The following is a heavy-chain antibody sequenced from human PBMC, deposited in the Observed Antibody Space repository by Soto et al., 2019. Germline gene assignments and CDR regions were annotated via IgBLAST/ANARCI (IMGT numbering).Heavy chain of an antibody. D-gene: IGHD1-1*01. V-gene: IGHV4-59*01. CDR3: ARDKAPGFPGGMDV. CDR1: GGSITGYH. CDR2: ISNSGST. J-gene: IGHJ6*02. Sequence: SETLSLTCNVSGGSITGYHWSWIRQPPGKGLEWIGYISNSGSTNYNPSLESRVTISVETSKNQISLNLIFVTAADTAVYYCARDKAPGFPGGMDVWGQGTTLTVSS.